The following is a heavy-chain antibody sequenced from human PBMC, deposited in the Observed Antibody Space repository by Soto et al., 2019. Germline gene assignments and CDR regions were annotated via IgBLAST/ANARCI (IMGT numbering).Heavy chain of an antibody. CDR1: GGTFNSYA. CDR3: ARGAVVAATTCPFDY. V-gene: IGHV1-69*13. Sequence: GASVKVSCKASGGTFNSYAISWVRQAPGQGLEWMGGIIPIFGTANYAQKFQGRVTITADESMSTAYMELSSLRSEDTAVYYCARGAVVAATTCPFDYSGQGTLVTVSS. CDR2: IIPIFGTA. J-gene: IGHJ4*02. D-gene: IGHD2-15*01.